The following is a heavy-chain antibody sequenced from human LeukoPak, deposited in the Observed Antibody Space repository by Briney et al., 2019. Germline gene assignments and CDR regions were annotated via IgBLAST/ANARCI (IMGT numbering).Heavy chain of an antibody. CDR2: IYHSGTT. J-gene: IGHJ4*02. V-gene: IGHV4-38-2*02. D-gene: IGHD3-9*01. Sequence: KPSETLSLTCTVSGYSITTGYYWSWLRQPPGKELEWIGNIYHSGTTYYNPSLKSRVTISVDTSRNQFSLKLSSVTAADTAVYYCARDGGDYDILTGYSEGYWGQGTLVTVSS. CDR1: GYSITTGYY. CDR3: ARDGGDYDILTGYSEGY.